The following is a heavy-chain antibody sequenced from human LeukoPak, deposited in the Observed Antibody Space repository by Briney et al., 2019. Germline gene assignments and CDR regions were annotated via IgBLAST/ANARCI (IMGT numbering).Heavy chain of an antibody. CDR3: AKSGEADYYYYMDV. V-gene: IGHV3-23*01. Sequence: PGRSLRLSCAASGFTFSSYGMHWVRQAPGKGLEWVSAISGSGSSTYYADSVKGRFTISRDNSTNTLYLQMNSLRAEDTAVNYCAKSGEADYYYYMDVWGKGTTVTVSS. D-gene: IGHD3-10*01. CDR2: ISGSGSST. CDR1: GFTFSSYG. J-gene: IGHJ6*03.